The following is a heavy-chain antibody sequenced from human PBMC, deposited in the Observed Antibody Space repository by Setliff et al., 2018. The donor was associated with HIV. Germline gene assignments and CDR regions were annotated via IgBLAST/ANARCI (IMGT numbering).Heavy chain of an antibody. Sequence: SETLSLTCTVSGDSISRSSYYWGWIRQSPGKGLEWIGNIHFSGTTYYNPSLKSRVTMFVATSKQQFFLSLASVTAADTALYYCARPSLGIGGGSIFDLWGQGLLVTVSS. D-gene: IGHD3-3*01. J-gene: IGHJ4*02. V-gene: IGHV4-39*01. CDR2: IHFSGTT. CDR3: ARPSLGIGGGSIFDL. CDR1: GDSISRSSYY.